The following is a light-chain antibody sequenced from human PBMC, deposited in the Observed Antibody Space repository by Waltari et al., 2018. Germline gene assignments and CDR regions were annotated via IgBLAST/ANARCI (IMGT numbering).Light chain of an antibody. CDR2: EVS. Sequence: QSALTQPASVSGSPGQSITISCTGTSSYVGSYNLVSWYQQHPGKAPKLMIYEVSRRPSGVSNRFSGSKSGNTASLTISGLQAEDESDYYCCSYAGSNTPMVFGGGTKLTVL. CDR3: CSYAGSNTPMV. V-gene: IGLV2-23*02. CDR1: SSYVGSYNL. J-gene: IGLJ2*01.